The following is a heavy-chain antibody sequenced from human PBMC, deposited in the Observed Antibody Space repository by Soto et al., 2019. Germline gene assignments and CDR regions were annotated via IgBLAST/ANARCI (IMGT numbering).Heavy chain of an antibody. CDR2: IYWDDDK. V-gene: IGHV2-5*02. D-gene: IGHD6-13*01. J-gene: IGHJ4*02. CDR3: AHREYSSSSGAFDY. Sequence: QITLKESGPTLVKPTQTLTLTCSFSGFSLSTSGVGVGWIRQPPEKDLEWLAVIYWDDDKRYSPSLKSRLTVTKDTSKNQVFLIMTNVDPADTATYYCAHREYSSSSGAFDYWGQGSLVTVAS. CDR1: GFSLSTSGVG.